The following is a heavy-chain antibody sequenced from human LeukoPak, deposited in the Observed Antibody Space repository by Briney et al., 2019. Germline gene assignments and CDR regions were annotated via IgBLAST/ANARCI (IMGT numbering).Heavy chain of an antibody. CDR3: ARVRDCSSTSCYLDWFDP. Sequence: SVKVSCKASGGTFSSYAISWVRQAPGQGLEWMGGIIPIFGTANYAQKFQGRVTITTDESTSTAYMELSSLRSEDTAVYYCARVRDCSSTSCYLDWFDPWGQGTLVTVSS. CDR1: GGTFSSYA. J-gene: IGHJ5*02. V-gene: IGHV1-69*05. D-gene: IGHD2-2*01. CDR2: IIPIFGTA.